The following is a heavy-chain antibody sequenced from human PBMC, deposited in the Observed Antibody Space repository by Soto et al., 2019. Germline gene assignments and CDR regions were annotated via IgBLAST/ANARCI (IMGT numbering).Heavy chain of an antibody. CDR3: ARKDSGSYYGGAFDI. CDR2: IIPIFGTA. CDR1: GGTFSSYA. Sequence: ASVKVSCKASGGTFSSYAISWVRQAPGQGLEWMGGIIPIFGTANYAQKFQGRVTITADESTSTAYMELSSLRSEATAVYYCARKDSGSYYGGAFDIWGQGTMVTVSS. J-gene: IGHJ3*02. D-gene: IGHD1-26*01. V-gene: IGHV1-69*13.